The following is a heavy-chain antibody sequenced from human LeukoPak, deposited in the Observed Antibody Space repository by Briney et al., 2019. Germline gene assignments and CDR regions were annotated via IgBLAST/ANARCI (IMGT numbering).Heavy chain of an antibody. Sequence: PSETLSLTCAAYGGSFSGYYWSWIRQPPGKGLEWIGEINHSGSTNYNPSLKSRVTMSVDTSEKQFSLKMTSVTAADTAVYYCAREPWSSSSRGWFDPWGQGILVTVSS. CDR1: GGSFSGYY. D-gene: IGHD6-6*01. J-gene: IGHJ5*02. CDR2: INHSGST. V-gene: IGHV4-34*01. CDR3: AREPWSSSSRGWFDP.